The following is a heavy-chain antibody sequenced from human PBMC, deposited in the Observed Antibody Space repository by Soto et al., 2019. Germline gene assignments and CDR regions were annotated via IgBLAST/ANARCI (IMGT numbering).Heavy chain of an antibody. D-gene: IGHD6-6*01. Sequence: GGSLRLSCAASGFTFSTYAISWVRQAPGKGLEWVSAISSGGTSTYYADSVKGRFTISRDNSKNTLYLQMNSLRAEDTAVYYCATSQVKQLSYYFDYWGQGTLVTVSS. J-gene: IGHJ4*02. CDR2: ISSGGTST. CDR3: ATSQVKQLSYYFDY. V-gene: IGHV3-23*01. CDR1: GFTFSTYA.